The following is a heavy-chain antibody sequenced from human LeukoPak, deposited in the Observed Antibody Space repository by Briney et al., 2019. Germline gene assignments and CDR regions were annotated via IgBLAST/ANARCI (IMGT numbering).Heavy chain of an antibody. V-gene: IGHV1-2*02. D-gene: IGHD2/OR15-2a*01. J-gene: IGHJ3*02. CDR1: GYTFTGYY. Sequence: ASVKVSCKASGYTFTGYYMHWVRQAPGQGLEWMGWINPNSGGTNYAQKFQGRVTMTRDTSISTAYMELSRLRSDDTAVYYCARDPTKSSGSFLGGVRRGPNDAFDIWGQGTMVTVSS. CDR2: INPNSGGT. CDR3: ARDPTKSSGSFLGGVRRGPNDAFDI.